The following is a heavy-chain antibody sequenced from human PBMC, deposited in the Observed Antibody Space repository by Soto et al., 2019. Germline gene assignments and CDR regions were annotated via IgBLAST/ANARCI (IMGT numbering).Heavy chain of an antibody. J-gene: IGHJ4*02. CDR3: ASDRMITFGEPHLPPSL. D-gene: IGHD3-16*01. V-gene: IGHV1-3*01. CDR1: GYTFTSYA. CDR2: INAGNGNT. Sequence: ASVKVSCKASGYTFTSYAKHWVRQAPGQRLEWMGWINAGNGNTKYSQKFQGRVTITRDTSASTAYMELSSLRSEDTAVYYCASDRMITFGEPHLPPSLWGQGTLVTVSS.